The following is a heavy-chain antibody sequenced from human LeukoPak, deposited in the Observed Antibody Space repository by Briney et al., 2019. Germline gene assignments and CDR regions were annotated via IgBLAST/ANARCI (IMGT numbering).Heavy chain of an antibody. D-gene: IGHD3-16*02. CDR2: ISNSVGSS. J-gene: IGHJ4*02. CDR1: GFALNSSA. V-gene: IGHV3-23*01. Sequence: SRGSPRLSSAAPGFALNSSATNWVRQAPGKGLEWVSSISNSVGSSHYAGFVKGRFTISRDNSKNTLHLQMNSLRAEDTAVYYCAKSLGVGGYTRYKGFDQWGQGTLVTVSS. CDR3: AKSLGVGGYTRYKGFDQ.